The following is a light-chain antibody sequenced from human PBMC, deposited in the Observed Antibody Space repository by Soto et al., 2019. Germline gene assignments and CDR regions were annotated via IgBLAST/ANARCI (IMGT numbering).Light chain of an antibody. J-gene: IGKJ1*01. V-gene: IGKV3-20*01. CDR3: QQYDNLVWP. CDR1: QSVSTSN. CDR2: GAS. Sequence: IVLTQSPGTLSLSPGERATLSCRSSQSVSTSNLAWYQQRPGQAPRLLLYGASRRAAGIPDRFSGSGSGTDFTLTISRLEAEDFAVYYCQQYDNLVWPFGQGTRVEIK.